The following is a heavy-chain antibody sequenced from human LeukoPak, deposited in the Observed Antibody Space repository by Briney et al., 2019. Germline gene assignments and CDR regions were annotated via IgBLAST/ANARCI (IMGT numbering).Heavy chain of an antibody. D-gene: IGHD3/OR15-3a*01. Sequence: SETLSLTCNVSGYSISSGYYWGWIRQPPGKGLEWIGKIYHSGITAYNPSLKSRDTISVDTSENHFSLKLTTVTAAYTAVYYCVRYYFWYGYSFDFWGQGTLVTVSS. V-gene: IGHV4-38-2*02. CDR1: GYSISSGYY. CDR2: IYHSGIT. J-gene: IGHJ4*02. CDR3: VRYYFWYGYSFDF.